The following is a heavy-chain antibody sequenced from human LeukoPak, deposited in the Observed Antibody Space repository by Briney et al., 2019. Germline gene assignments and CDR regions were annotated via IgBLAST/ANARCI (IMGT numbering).Heavy chain of an antibody. J-gene: IGHJ4*02. Sequence: GGSLRLSCVASGFTFSNYAMSWVRQAPGKGLEWVSAISGSGGSTYYADSVRGRFTISRDNSKNTLYLQMNSLRAEDTAVYYCAKGLGYCSGGSCYASDYWGQGTLVTVSS. V-gene: IGHV3-23*01. CDR3: AKGLGYCSGGSCYASDY. CDR2: ISGSGGST. D-gene: IGHD2-15*01. CDR1: GFTFSNYA.